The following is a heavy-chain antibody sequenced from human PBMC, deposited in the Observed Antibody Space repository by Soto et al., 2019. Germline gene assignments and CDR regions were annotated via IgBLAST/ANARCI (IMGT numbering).Heavy chain of an antibody. CDR3: AKGRVGSGSLTPRVDF. CDR2: ISGGGDTT. V-gene: IGHV3-23*01. Sequence: EVQLLESGGGLVQPGGSLRLSCAASGFTFNNYAMTWVRQAPGQGLEWVSAISGGGDTTSYADSVKGRFTVSRDGSKNALYLQRSSLRAEDTALYYCAKGRVGSGSLTPRVDFLGQGTLVTGSS. J-gene: IGHJ4*02. D-gene: IGHD3-10*01. CDR1: GFTFNNYA.